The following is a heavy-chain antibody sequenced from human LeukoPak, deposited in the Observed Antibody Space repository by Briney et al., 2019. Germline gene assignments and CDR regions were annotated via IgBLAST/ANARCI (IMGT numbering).Heavy chain of an antibody. J-gene: IGHJ3*02. D-gene: IGHD3-22*01. Sequence: PSETLSLTCTVSGYSISSGYYWGWIRQPPGKGLEWIGYIHYNGSPNYNPSLKSRVTISVDTSKNQFSLKLSSVTAADTAVYYCARRYYYDSSGYYRDAFDIWGQGTMVTVSS. CDR1: GYSISSGYY. CDR3: ARRYYYDSSGYYRDAFDI. CDR2: IHYNGSP. V-gene: IGHV4-38-2*02.